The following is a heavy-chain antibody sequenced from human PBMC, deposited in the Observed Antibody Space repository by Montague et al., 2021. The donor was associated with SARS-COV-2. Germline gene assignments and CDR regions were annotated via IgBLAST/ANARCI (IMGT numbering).Heavy chain of an antibody. Sequence: SLRLSCAASGFTFSSYALSWVRQAPGKGLEWVSVIYSDGSSTYYADSVKGRFTISRDNSKNTLYLQMNSLRAEDTAVYYCAKDPHYDFWSGYYFDYWGQGTLVTVSS. CDR1: GFTFSSYA. J-gene: IGHJ4*02. V-gene: IGHV3-23*03. CDR3: AKDPHYDFWSGYYFDY. D-gene: IGHD3-3*01. CDR2: IYSDGSST.